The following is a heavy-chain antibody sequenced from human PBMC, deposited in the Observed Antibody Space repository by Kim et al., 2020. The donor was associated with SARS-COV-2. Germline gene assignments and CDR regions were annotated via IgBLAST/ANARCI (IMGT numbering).Heavy chain of an antibody. V-gene: IGHV3-66*01. D-gene: IGHD2-15*01. Sequence: GGSLRLSCAASGFTVSSNYMSWVRQAPGKGLEWVSVIYSGGSTYYADSVKGRFTISRDNSKNTLYLQMNSLRAEDTAVYYCARDSAYCSGGSCYSQPDAFDIWGQGPMVTVSS. CDR1: GFTVSSNY. CDR2: IYSGGST. J-gene: IGHJ3*02. CDR3: ARDSAYCSGGSCYSQPDAFDI.